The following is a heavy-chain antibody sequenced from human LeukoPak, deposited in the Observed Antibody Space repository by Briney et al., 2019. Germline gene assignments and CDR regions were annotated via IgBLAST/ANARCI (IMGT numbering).Heavy chain of an antibody. D-gene: IGHD5-24*01. CDR3: ARHVATMGLEDFDY. CDR2: IYHSGST. J-gene: IGHJ4*02. CDR1: GYSISSGYY. V-gene: IGHV4-38-2*01. Sequence: SETLSLTCAVSGYSISSGYYWGWIRQPPGKGLEWIGSIYHSGSTYYNPSLKSRVTISVDTSKNQFSLKLSSVTAADTAVYYCARHVATMGLEDFDYWGQGTLVTVS.